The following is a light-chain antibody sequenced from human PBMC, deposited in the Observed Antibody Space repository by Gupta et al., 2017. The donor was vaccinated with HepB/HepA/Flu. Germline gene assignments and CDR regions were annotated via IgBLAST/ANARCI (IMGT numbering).Light chain of an antibody. J-gene: IGLJ2*01. CDR2: DVR. CDR3: SSYTSSSTPVV. Sequence: QSALTQPASASGSPGQSTTTSCTGTSSDVGGYNYVSWYQQHPGKAPKLMIYDVRNRPSGVSNRFSGSKSGNTASLTISGLQAEDEADYYCSSYTSSSTPVVFGGGTKLTVL. V-gene: IGLV2-14*03. CDR1: SSDVGGYNY.